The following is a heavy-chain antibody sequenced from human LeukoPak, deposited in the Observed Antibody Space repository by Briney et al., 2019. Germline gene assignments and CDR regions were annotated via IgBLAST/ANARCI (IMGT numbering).Heavy chain of an antibody. CDR2: IYYSGST. CDR1: GGSISSGGYY. CDR3: AIGVEFDY. Sequence: SETLSLTCTVTGGSISSGGYYWSWIRQHPGKGLEWIGYIYYSGSTYYNPSLRSRVTISVDTSKNQFSLKLSSVTAADTAVYYCAIGVEFDYWGQGTLVTVSS. D-gene: IGHD3-16*01. V-gene: IGHV4-31*03. J-gene: IGHJ4*02.